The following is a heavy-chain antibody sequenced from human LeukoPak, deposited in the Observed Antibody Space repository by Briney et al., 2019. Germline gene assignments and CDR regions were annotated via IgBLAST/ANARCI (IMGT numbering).Heavy chain of an antibody. CDR1: GYSINSGYH. J-gene: IGHJ4*02. Sequence: NTSETLSLTCSVSGYSINSGYHWGWIRQPPGKRLEWIAIMHHTGSTHYNPSLHSRVTISIDTSKNHFSLKLRSVSAADTAIYYCATSEGGGFFDYWGQGTPVTISS. CDR3: ATSEGGGFFDY. CDR2: MHHTGST. D-gene: IGHD4-23*01. V-gene: IGHV4-38-2*01.